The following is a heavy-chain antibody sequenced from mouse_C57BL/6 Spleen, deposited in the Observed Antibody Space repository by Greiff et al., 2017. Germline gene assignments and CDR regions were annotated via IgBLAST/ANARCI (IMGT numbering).Heavy chain of an antibody. V-gene: IGHV14-1*01. J-gene: IGHJ3*01. CDR3: TPACYGNYPAFGC. CDR2: IDPEDGDT. D-gene: IGHD2-10*01. Sequence: VQLQQSGAELVRPGASVKLSCTASGFNFTDYYMHWVKQRPEQGLEWIGRIDPEDGDTEYAPKFPGKATLTADTSSNTAYLQLSSLTSEDSAVYYCTPACYGNYPAFGCWGQGALVTVSA. CDR1: GFNFTDYY.